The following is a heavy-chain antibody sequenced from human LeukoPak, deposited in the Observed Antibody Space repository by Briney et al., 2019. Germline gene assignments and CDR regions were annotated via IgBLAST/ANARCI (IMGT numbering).Heavy chain of an antibody. V-gene: IGHV4-59*01. CDR1: GGSISSYY. CDR2: IYYSGST. D-gene: IGHD4-17*01. CDR3: ARVSANRYGDVYFDY. Sequence: KTSETLSLTCTVSGGSISSYYWSWIRQPPGKGLEWIGYIYYSGSTNYNPSLKSRVTISVDTSKNQFSLKLSSVTAADTAVYYCARVSANRYGDVYFDYWGQGTLVTVSS. J-gene: IGHJ4*02.